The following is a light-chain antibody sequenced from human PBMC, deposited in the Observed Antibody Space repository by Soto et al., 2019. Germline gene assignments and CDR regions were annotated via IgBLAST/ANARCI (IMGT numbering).Light chain of an antibody. CDR1: QDIDNC. CDR3: QQCDSLPLT. V-gene: IGKV1-33*01. J-gene: IGKJ4*01. Sequence: DIQMTQSPSSLSASVGDRVTITCQASQDIDNCLNWYQQKPGQAPKLLISDASILETGVPSRVRGSGSGTDFTFTIRGLQPEDVATFYCQQCDSLPLTFGGGTRVQIK. CDR2: DAS.